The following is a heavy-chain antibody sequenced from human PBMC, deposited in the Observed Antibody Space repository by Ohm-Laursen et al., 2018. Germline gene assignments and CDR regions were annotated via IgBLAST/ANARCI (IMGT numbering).Heavy chain of an antibody. D-gene: IGHD3-22*01. CDR3: ARYYYDSSGYSFDY. Sequence: SETLSLTCTVSGGSISSYYWSWIRQPPGKGLEWIGYIYYRGSTNYNPSLKSRVTISVDTSKNQFSLKLSSVTAADTAVYYCARYYYDSSGYSFDYWGQGTLVTVSS. CDR2: IYYRGST. J-gene: IGHJ4*02. V-gene: IGHV4-59*08. CDR1: GGSISSYY.